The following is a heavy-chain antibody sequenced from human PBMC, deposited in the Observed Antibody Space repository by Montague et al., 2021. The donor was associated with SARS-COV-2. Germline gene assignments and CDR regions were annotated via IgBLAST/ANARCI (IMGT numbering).Heavy chain of an antibody. CDR3: ARRLYSFGSGTYRD. V-gene: IGHV4-34*01. J-gene: IGHJ4*02. Sequence: SETLSLTCAVYGGSFSNKYWTWIRQPPGKGLEWIGEINHTGSTNYKPSLKRRVTISVDTSKNQFSLKVSSVTAADTAVYFCARRLYSFGSGTYRDWGQGTLVTVSS. D-gene: IGHD3-10*01. CDR1: GGSFSNKY. CDR2: INHTGST.